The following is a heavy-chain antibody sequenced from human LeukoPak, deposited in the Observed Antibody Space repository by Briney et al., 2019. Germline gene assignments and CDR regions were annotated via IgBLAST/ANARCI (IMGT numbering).Heavy chain of an antibody. CDR2: INPNSGGT. Sequence: GASVKVSCKASGYTFTGYYMHWVRQAPGQGLEWMGWINPNSGGTHYAQRFQGRVTLTRDTSISTAYMEVNTLRSDDTALYYCARGLGSDCTSSSCSRYNFFDSWGQGTLVTVSS. V-gene: IGHV1-2*02. CDR1: GYTFTGYY. CDR3: ARGLGSDCTSSSCSRYNFFDS. J-gene: IGHJ5*01. D-gene: IGHD2-2*01.